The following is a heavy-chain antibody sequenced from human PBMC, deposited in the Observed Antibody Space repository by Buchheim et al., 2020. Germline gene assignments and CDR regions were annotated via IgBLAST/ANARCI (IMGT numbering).Heavy chain of an antibody. CDR2: INPSGGST. Sequence: QVQLVQSGAEVKKPGASVKVSCKASGYTFTSYYMHWVRQAPGQGLEWMGIINPSGGSTSYAQKFQGRVTMTRDTSTSTGSMELSSLRSEDTAVYYCAREYSGGLGFRYGMDVWGQGTT. CDR3: AREYSGGLGFRYGMDV. D-gene: IGHD2-15*01. J-gene: IGHJ6*02. V-gene: IGHV1-46*01. CDR1: GYTFTSYY.